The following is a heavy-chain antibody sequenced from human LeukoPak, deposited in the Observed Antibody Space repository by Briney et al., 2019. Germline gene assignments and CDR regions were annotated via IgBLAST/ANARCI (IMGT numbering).Heavy chain of an antibody. D-gene: IGHD2-15*01. CDR1: GYTFTSYY. CDR3: ARVADYCSGGSCYDY. CDR2: INPSGGTT. V-gene: IGHV1-46*04. Sequence: ASVKVSCKASGYTFTSYYMHWVRQAPGQGLEWMGVINPSGGTTFYTQTLQGRVTMTRDTSTSTVYMELSSLRSEDTAVYYCARVADYCSGGSCYDYWGQGTLVTVSS. J-gene: IGHJ4*02.